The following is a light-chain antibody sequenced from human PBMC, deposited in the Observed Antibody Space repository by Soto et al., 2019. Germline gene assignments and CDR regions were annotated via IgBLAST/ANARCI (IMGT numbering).Light chain of an antibody. J-gene: IGKJ3*01. CDR3: QQYTISPPGFT. CDR2: GSS. Sequence: EIVLTQSPGTLSLSPGERATLSCRASQTISSSYLAWYQQKPGQAPRLLIYGSSSRAAGIPDRFSGSGSGTDFTFTISRLETEDFAVYYCQQYTISPPGFTFGPGTKLEIK. V-gene: IGKV3-20*01. CDR1: QTISSSY.